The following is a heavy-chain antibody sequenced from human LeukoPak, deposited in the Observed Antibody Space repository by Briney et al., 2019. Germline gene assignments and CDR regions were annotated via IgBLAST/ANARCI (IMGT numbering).Heavy chain of an antibody. CDR2: IIPIFGTA. Sequence: SVKVSCKASGGTFSSYAISWVRQAPGQGLEWMGGIIPIFGTANYAHEFQGRVTITTDESTSTAYMELSSLRSEDTAVYYCARDPDRGYSYGYSWGQGTLVTVSS. CDR1: GGTFSSYA. V-gene: IGHV1-69*05. CDR3: ARDPDRGYSYGYS. D-gene: IGHD5-18*01. J-gene: IGHJ4*02.